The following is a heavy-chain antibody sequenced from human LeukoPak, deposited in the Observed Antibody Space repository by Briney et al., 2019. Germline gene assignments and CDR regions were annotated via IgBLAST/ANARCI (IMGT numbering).Heavy chain of an antibody. J-gene: IGHJ4*02. CDR2: IDPNTGDT. CDR1: EYIFTGYY. V-gene: IGHV1-2*06. Sequence: ASVKVSCKASEYIFTGYYMHWVRQAPGQGLEWMGRIDPNTGDTIYAQNFQGRVTVTSATSISTAYMELSRLTSDDTAVYFCARLGLHGSGTYYFFDYWGQGTLVTVSS. CDR3: ARLGLHGSGTYYFFDY. D-gene: IGHD3-10*01.